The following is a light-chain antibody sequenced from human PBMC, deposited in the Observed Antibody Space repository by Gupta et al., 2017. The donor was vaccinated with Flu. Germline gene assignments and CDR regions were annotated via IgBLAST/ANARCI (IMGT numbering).Light chain of an antibody. Sequence: EIVLTQSPGTLSLSPGERATLSCRASQSLSANFLAWYQPKPGQAPMLLIYGASSRATVIPDRFSGSGSGTDFTLTISRLEPEDFAVYYCQRHGGSPKWTFGQGTKVEIK. CDR1: QSLSANF. V-gene: IGKV3-20*01. CDR3: QRHGGSPKWT. CDR2: GAS. J-gene: IGKJ1*01.